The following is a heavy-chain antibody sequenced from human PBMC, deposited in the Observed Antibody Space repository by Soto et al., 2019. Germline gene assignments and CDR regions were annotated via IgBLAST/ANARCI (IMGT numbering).Heavy chain of an antibody. D-gene: IGHD5-18*01. Sequence: SVKVSFKPYGGTFSSYAIIWVRHAPGQGLEWMGGIIPIFGTANYAQKFQGRGTITADESTSTAYMELRSLRSDDTAVYYSARDVTRLQLWLPGGYYYGMDVWGQGTTVTAS. CDR3: ARDVTRLQLWLPGGYYYGMDV. CDR2: IIPIFGTA. J-gene: IGHJ6*02. V-gene: IGHV1-69*13. CDR1: GGTFSSYA.